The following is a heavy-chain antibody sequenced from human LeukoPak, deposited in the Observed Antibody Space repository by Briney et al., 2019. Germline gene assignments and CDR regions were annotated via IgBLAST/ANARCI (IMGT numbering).Heavy chain of an antibody. CDR3: ARGSRVVGATFDY. D-gene: IGHD1-26*01. J-gene: IGHJ4*02. Sequence: SETLSLTCTVSGGSISSGGYYWSWIRQPPGKGLEWIGEINHSGSTNYNPSLKSRVTISVDTSKNQFSLKLSSVTAADTAVYYCARGSRVVGATFDYWGQGTLVTVSS. CDR1: GGSISSGGYY. CDR2: INHSGST. V-gene: IGHV4-39*07.